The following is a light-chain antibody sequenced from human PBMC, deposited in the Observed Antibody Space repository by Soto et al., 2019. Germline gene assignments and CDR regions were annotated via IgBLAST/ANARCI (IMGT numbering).Light chain of an antibody. CDR2: GAS. V-gene: IGKV3-15*01. J-gene: IGKJ4*01. CDR3: QQYNNWPLT. CDR1: QSVSSN. Sequence: EIVMTQSPATLSVSPGERATLSCRASQSVSSNLAWYQKKPGQAPRLLIYGASTRATGIPARFSGSGSATQFTLTISSLQSEDFAVYYCQQYNNWPLTFGGGTKVEIK.